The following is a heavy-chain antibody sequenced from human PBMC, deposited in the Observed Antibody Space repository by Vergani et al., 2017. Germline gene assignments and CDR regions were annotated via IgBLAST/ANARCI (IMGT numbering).Heavy chain of an antibody. D-gene: IGHD3-3*01. CDR3: ARRXYDFWSGRKNWFDP. J-gene: IGHJ5*02. Sequence: QVQLVESGGGVVQPGRSLRLSCAASGFTFSSYGMHWVRQAPGKGLEWVAVIWYDGSNKYYADSVKGRFTISRDNSKNTLYLQMNSLRAEDTAVYYCARRXYDFWSGRKNWFDPWGQGTLVTVSS. V-gene: IGHV3-33*01. CDR2: IWYDGSNK. CDR1: GFTFSSYG.